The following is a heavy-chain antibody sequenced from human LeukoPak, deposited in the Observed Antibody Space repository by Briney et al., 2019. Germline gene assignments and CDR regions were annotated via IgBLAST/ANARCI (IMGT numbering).Heavy chain of an antibody. CDR1: GGSFSGYY. CDR2: INHSGST. V-gene: IGHV4-34*01. CDR3: ARVSWSLFDY. J-gene: IGHJ4*02. Sequence: PWETLSLTCAVYGGSFSGYYWSWIRQPPGKGLEWIGEINHSGSTNYNPSLKSRVTISVDTSKNQFSLKLSSVTAADTAVYYCARVSWSLFDYWGQGTLVTVSS. D-gene: IGHD1-1*01.